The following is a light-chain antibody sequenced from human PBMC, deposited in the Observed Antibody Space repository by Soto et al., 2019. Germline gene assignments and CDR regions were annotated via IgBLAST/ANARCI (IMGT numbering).Light chain of an antibody. CDR3: QQYGTSRT. J-gene: IGKJ1*01. Sequence: ENVFAQSPGTLSFSPGQRATPSLRASQSISSSFLAWYQQKPGQAPRLLIYGASTRTAGIPDRFTGSGSGTDFTLTISRLEPEDFAVYYCQQYGTSRTFGQGTKVDI. CDR1: QSISSSF. CDR2: GAS. V-gene: IGKV3-20*01.